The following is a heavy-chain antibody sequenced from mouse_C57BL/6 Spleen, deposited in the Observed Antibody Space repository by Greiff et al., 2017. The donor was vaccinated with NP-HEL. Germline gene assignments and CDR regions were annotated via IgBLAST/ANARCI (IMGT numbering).Heavy chain of an antibody. J-gene: IGHJ4*01. CDR3: AIDYGSHMDY. CDR2: IDPSDSET. Sequence: QVQLQPGAELVRPGSSVKLSCKASGYTFTSYWMHWVKQRPIQGLEWIGNIDPSDSETHYNQKFKDKATLTVDKSSSTAYMQLSSLTSEDSAVYYCAIDYGSHMDYWGQGTSVTVSS. V-gene: IGHV1-52*01. CDR1: GYTFTSYW. D-gene: IGHD1-1*01.